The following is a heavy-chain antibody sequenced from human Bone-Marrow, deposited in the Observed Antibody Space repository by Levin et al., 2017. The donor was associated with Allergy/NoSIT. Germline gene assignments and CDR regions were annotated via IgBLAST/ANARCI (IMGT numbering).Heavy chain of an antibody. V-gene: IGHV5-51*01. CDR1: GYDFTKYW. J-gene: IGHJ6*02. Sequence: GESLKISCKGSGYDFTKYWIGWVRQMPGKGLEWMGIVHPVDSHTRYSPSFQGQVSISADKSINTAYLQWSSLKASETAIFYCARHSYGADSDAPYYFYGLDVWGQGTAVTVSS. CDR3: ARHSYGADSDAPYYFYGLDV. D-gene: IGHD4-23*01. CDR2: VHPVDSHT.